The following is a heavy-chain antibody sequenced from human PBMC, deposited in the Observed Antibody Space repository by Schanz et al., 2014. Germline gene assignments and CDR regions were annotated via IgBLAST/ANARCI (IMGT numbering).Heavy chain of an antibody. CDR3: ASKGLTTDAFDI. D-gene: IGHD2-8*01. Sequence: QVQLQESGPGLVKPSDTLSLTCAVSGYSINTSDWWGWIRQPPGKGLEWIGYIYYSGSTYYNPSLKSRSPMSGDTSKNQFSLKLSSVTAVDTAVYYCASKGLTTDAFDIWGQGTMVTVSS. J-gene: IGHJ3*02. CDR2: IYYSGST. CDR1: GYSINTSDW. V-gene: IGHV4-28*07.